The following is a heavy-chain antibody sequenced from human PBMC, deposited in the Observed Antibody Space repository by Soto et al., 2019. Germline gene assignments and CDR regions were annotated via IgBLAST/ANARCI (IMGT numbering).Heavy chain of an antibody. D-gene: IGHD2-15*01. J-gene: IGHJ5*02. V-gene: IGHV2-5*02. CDR3: THQTAYCSGSSCGNSCFDP. CDR2: IYWDDDK. Sequence: QITLKESGPTLVKPTQTLTLTCTFSGFSLSTSGVGVGWIRQPPGKALEWLALIYWDDDKRYSPSLKSRLTITKDTSKHQVVLTLTNMDPVDTATYYCTHQTAYCSGSSCGNSCFDPWGQGTLVTVSS. CDR1: GFSLSTSGVG.